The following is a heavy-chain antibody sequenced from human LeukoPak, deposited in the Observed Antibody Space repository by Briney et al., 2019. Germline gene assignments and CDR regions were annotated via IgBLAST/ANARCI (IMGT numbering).Heavy chain of an antibody. Sequence: ASVKVSCKASGYTFTSYGISWVRQAPGQGLEWMGWISAYNGNTNYAQKLQGRVTMTTDTSTSTAYMELRSLRSDDTAVYYCARDRPFIVGATTGAFDIWGQGTMVTVSS. CDR1: GYTFTSYG. D-gene: IGHD1-26*01. CDR3: ARDRPFIVGATTGAFDI. CDR2: ISAYNGNT. J-gene: IGHJ3*02. V-gene: IGHV1-18*01.